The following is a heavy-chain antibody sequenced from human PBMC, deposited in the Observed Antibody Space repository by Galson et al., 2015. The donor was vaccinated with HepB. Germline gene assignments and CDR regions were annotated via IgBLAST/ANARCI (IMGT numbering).Heavy chain of an antibody. D-gene: IGHD5-18*01. J-gene: IGHJ6*02. V-gene: IGHV3-21*01. Sequence: SLRLSCAASGFTFSSYSMNWVRQAPGKGPEWVSSISSSSSYIYYADSVKGRFTISRDNAKNSLYLQMNSLRAEDTAVYYCASDFLGGYSYGSYYYYGMDVWGQGTTVTVSS. CDR2: ISSSSSYI. CDR3: ASDFLGGYSYGSYYYYGMDV. CDR1: GFTFSSYS.